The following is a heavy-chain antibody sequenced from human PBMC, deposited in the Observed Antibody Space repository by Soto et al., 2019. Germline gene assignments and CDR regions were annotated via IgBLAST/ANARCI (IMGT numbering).Heavy chain of an antibody. V-gene: IGHV3-23*01. D-gene: IGHD1-1*01. CDR3: AKIGQIGNWFFDS. CDR1: GFMFSSHG. Sequence: EVQLLESGGDLVQPGGSLRVSCAASGFMFSSHGMSWVRQAPGKGLEWVSSISSGGDLTYYADSVKGRFAVSRDNLKNTLSLQMDSLRAEDRATYYCAKIGQIGNWFFDSFGQGTLVTVSS. CDR2: ISSGGDLT. J-gene: IGHJ4*02.